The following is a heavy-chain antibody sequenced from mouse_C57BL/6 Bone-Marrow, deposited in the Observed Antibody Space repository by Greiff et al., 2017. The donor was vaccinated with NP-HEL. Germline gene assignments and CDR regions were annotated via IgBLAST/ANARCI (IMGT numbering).Heavy chain of an antibody. CDR3: ERREGALWDAMDY. CDR1: GYTFTDYY. V-gene: IGHV1-19*01. Sequence: EVQVVESGPVLVKPGASVKMSCKASGYTFTDYYMNWVKQSHGKSLEWIGVINPYNGGTSYNQKFKGKATLTVDKSSSTAYMELNSLTSEDSAVYYCERREGALWDAMDYWGQGTSVTVSS. CDR2: INPYNGGT. J-gene: IGHJ4*01.